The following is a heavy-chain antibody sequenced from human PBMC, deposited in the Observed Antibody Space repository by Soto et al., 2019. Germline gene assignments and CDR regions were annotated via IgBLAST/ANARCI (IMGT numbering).Heavy chain of an antibody. V-gene: IGHV1-69*18. J-gene: IGHJ4*02. CDR1: GDTFSGYP. D-gene: IGHD3-10*01. Sequence: QVQLVQSGAELKKPGSSVKVSCKASGDTFSGYPINWVRQAPGEGLEWMGRISPVFGTTNDAQRFEGRVTFTADESTNTAYVDLRGLLSEDTAVYYCARDGGFGELKYWGPGTLVTVSS. CDR2: ISPVFGTT. CDR3: ARDGGFGELKY.